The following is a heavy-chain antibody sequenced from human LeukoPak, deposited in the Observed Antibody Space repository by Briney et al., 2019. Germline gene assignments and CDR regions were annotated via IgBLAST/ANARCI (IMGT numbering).Heavy chain of an antibody. Sequence: GGSLRLSYAASGFTVSSTYMSWVRQSPGKGLEWVSVVYKDGKMFYIDSVEGRFAISRDTSKNTVYLQMNNLRAEDTAVYYCASRHCSGGDCYFAGADPFDHWGQGTLVTVSS. J-gene: IGHJ4*02. D-gene: IGHD2-21*01. CDR1: GFTVSSTY. V-gene: IGHV3-53*01. CDR2: VYKDGKM. CDR3: ASRHCSGGDCYFAGADPFDH.